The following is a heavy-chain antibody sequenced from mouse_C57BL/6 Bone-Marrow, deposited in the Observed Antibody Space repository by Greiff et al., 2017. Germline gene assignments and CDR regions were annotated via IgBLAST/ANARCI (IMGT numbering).Heavy chain of an antibody. D-gene: IGHD2-12*01. CDR1: GYSITSGYY. CDR3: ARGGDYSPFYAMDY. V-gene: IGHV3-6*01. J-gene: IGHJ4*01. CDR2: ISYDGSN. Sequence: EVKLQESGPGLVKPSQSLSLTCSVTGYSITSGYYWNWIRQFPGNKLEWMGYISYDGSNNYNPSLKNRISITRDTSKNQLFLKLNSVTTEDTATYYCARGGDYSPFYAMDYWGQGTSVTVSS.